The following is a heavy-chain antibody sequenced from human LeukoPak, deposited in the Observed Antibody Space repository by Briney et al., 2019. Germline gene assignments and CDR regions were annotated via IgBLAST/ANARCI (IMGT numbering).Heavy chain of an antibody. J-gene: IGHJ4*02. V-gene: IGHV4-30-4*07. D-gene: IGHD4-17*01. CDR2: FYYSGST. CDR3: ARAGTNLGDYDY. CDR1: GGSISRGGYS. Sequence: SQTLSLTCAVSGGSISRGGYSWSWIRQPPGKGLEWIGYFYYSGSTYYNPSLKSRVTISVDTSKNQLSLKLSSVTAADTAVYYCARAGTNLGDYDYWGQGTLVTVSS.